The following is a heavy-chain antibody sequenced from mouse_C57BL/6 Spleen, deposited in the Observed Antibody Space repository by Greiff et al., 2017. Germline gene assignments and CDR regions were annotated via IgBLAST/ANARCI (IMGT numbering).Heavy chain of an antibody. J-gene: IGHJ2*01. Sequence: QVQLKQPGAELVRPGSSVKLSCKASGYTFTSYWMHWVKQRPIQGLEWIGNIDPSDSETHYNQKFKDKATLTVDKSSSTAYMQLSSLTSEDSAVYYCARGYSNPSSFDYWGQGTTLTVSS. CDR1: GYTFTSYW. CDR2: IDPSDSET. CDR3: ARGYSNPSSFDY. D-gene: IGHD2-5*01. V-gene: IGHV1-52*01.